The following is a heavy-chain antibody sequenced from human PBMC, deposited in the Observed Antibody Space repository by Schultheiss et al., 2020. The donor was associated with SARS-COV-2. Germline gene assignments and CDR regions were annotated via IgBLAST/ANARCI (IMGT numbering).Heavy chain of an antibody. Sequence: SVKVSCKASGYTFTTYDINWVRQASGQGLEWMGGIIPIFGTANYAQKFQGRVTITADESTSTAYMELSSLRSDDTAVYYCARGSREVGATFGAYYYAMDVWGQGTTVTVSS. J-gene: IGHJ6*02. CDR1: GYTFTTYD. CDR2: IIPIFGTA. V-gene: IGHV1-69*13. D-gene: IGHD1-26*01. CDR3: ARGSREVGATFGAYYYAMDV.